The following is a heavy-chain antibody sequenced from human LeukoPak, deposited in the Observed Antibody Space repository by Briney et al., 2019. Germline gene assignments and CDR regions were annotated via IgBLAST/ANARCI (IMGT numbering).Heavy chain of an antibody. J-gene: IGHJ4*02. V-gene: IGHV3-30*04. CDR1: GFTFSSYA. D-gene: IGHD2-2*01. CDR3: ARGNTSSSRFDY. Sequence: GGSLRLSCAASGFTFSSYAMHWVRQAPGKGLGWVAVMSYDGSNKYYADSVKGRFTISRDNSKNTLYLQMNSLRAEDTAVYYCARGNTSSSRFDYWGQGTLVTVSS. CDR2: MSYDGSNK.